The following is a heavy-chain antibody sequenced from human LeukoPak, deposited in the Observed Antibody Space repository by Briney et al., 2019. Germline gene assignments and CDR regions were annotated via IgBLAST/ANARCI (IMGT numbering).Heavy chain of an antibody. CDR1: GGSISSSSYY. CDR3: AREGYYGSGSYLGNWFDP. J-gene: IGHJ5*02. CDR2: ISYSGST. D-gene: IGHD3-10*01. Sequence: PSETLSLTCTVSGGSISSSSYYWSWIRQPPGKGLEWIGYISYSGSTDYNPSLKSRVTISVDTSKNQFSLKLSSVTAADTAVYYCAREGYYGSGSYLGNWFDPWGQGTLVTVSS. V-gene: IGHV4-61*01.